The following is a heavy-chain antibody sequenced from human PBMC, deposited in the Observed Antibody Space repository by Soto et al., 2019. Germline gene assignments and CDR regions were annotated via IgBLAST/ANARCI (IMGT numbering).Heavy chain of an antibody. CDR3: ARDTRPPGIAVADTKYYFDY. CDR1: GYTFTSYA. D-gene: IGHD6-19*01. V-gene: IGHV1-3*01. CDR2: INAGNGNT. J-gene: IGHJ4*02. Sequence: ASVKVSCKASGYTFTSYAMHWVRQAPGQRLEWMGWINAGNGNTKYSQKFQGRVTITRDTSGSTAYMELSSLRSEDTAVYYCARDTRPPGIAVADTKYYFDYWGQGTLVTVSS.